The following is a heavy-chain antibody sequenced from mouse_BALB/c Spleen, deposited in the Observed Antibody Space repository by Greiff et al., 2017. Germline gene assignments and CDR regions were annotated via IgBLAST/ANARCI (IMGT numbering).Heavy chain of an antibody. Sequence: VQLQQSGPELVKPGVSVKMSCKASGYTFTSYVMHWVKQKPGQGLEWIGYINPYNDGTKYNEKFKGKATLTSDKSSSTAYMELSSLTSEDSAVYYCATARAYYAMDYWGQGTSVTVSS. CDR2: INPYNDGT. J-gene: IGHJ4*01. CDR3: ATARAYYAMDY. V-gene: IGHV1-14*01. CDR1: GYTFTSYV. D-gene: IGHD3-2*01.